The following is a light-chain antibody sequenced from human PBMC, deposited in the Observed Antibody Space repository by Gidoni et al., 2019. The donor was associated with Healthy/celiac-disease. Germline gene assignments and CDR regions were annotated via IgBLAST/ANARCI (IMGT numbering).Light chain of an antibody. CDR1: QRVSSSY. CDR3: QQYGSSPPIT. Sequence: EIVLPPSPATLSLSPGERATLSCRASQRVSSSYLAWYQQKPGQAPRLLIYGASSRATGIPDRVSGRGSGTDFTLTISRLEPEEFAVYYCQQYGSSPPITFXQXTRLEIK. V-gene: IGKV3-20*01. J-gene: IGKJ5*01. CDR2: GAS.